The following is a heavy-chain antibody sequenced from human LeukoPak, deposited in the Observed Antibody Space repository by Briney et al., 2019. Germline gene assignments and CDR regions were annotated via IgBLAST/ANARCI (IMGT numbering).Heavy chain of an antibody. Sequence: GGSLRLSCAASGFTFSSYSMNWVRQAPGKGLEWVSSISGSSSYIYYADSVKGRFTISRDNAKNSLYLQMNSLRAEDTAVYYCARVRANYDFWSGAYYYGMDVWGQGTTVTVSS. V-gene: IGHV3-21*01. D-gene: IGHD3-3*01. CDR1: GFTFSSYS. CDR3: ARVRANYDFWSGAYYYGMDV. CDR2: ISGSSSYI. J-gene: IGHJ6*02.